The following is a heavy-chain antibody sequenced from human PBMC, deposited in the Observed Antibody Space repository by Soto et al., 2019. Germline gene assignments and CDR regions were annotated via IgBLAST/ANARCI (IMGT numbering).Heavy chain of an antibody. CDR1: GGTFSSYA. D-gene: IGHD6-13*01. V-gene: IGHV1-69*13. J-gene: IGHJ5*02. CDR2: IIPIFGTA. Sequence: AASVKVSCKASGGTFSSYAISWVRQAPGQGLEWMGGIIPIFGTANYAQKFQGRVTITADESTSTAYMELSSLRSEDTAVYYCARDLAGAAAGYNWFDPWGQGTLVTVSS. CDR3: ARDLAGAAAGYNWFDP.